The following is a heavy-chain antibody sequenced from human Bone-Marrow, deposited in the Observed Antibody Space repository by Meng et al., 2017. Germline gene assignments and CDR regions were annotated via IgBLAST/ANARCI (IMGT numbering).Heavy chain of an antibody. Sequence: GESLKISCAASGFTFSSYWMNWVRQAPGKGLVWVSHISSDGSTTRYADSVKGRFTISRDNAKNTLYLQMSSLRAEDTAVYYCAKDLRGNACDIWGQGTMVTVSS. V-gene: IGHV3-74*01. CDR3: AKDLRGNACDI. J-gene: IGHJ3*02. D-gene: IGHD3-16*01. CDR2: ISSDGSTT. CDR1: GFTFSSYW.